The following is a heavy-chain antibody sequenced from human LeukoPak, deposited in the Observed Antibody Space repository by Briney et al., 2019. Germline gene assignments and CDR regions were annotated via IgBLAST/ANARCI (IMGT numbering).Heavy chain of an antibody. D-gene: IGHD6-13*01. CDR1: GGSITSSDYW. CDR3: ARRSSSWYYFED. J-gene: IGHJ4*02. CDR2: IYYSGST. Sequence: SETLSLTCTVSGGSITSSDYWWAWIRLPPGRGLEWIGSIYYSGSTYYNPPLKSRATISVDTSKNQFSLKLSSVTAADAAVHFCARRSSSWYYFEDWGQGTLVTVSS. V-gene: IGHV4-39*07.